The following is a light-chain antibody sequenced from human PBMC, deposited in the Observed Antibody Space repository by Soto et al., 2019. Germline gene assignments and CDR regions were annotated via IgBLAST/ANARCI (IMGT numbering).Light chain of an antibody. CDR2: AAS. CDR1: QSIARY. V-gene: IGKV1-39*01. J-gene: IGKJ4*01. CDR3: QQSHSPPLT. Sequence: DLQMTQSPSSLSASVGDRVTITCRASQSIARYLNWYQQKPGKAPKLLIYAASALQSGVPSRFSGGGSGTDFTLTISSLLPEDFATYYCQQSHSPPLTFGGGAKVEIK.